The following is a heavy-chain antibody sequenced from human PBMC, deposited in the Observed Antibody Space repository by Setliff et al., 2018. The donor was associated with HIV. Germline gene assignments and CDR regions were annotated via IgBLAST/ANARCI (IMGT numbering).Heavy chain of an antibody. V-gene: IGHV1-69*04. CDR1: GGSFTSYT. CDR3: ARERPGDHYESTGYQLADWFDP. Sequence: ASVKVSCKASGGSFTSYTFSWVRQAPGQGLEWMGRIIPIVTIAHYAEQFVGRVTITADKSTSTTYMEVSSPRSEDTAVYYCARERPGDHYESTGYQLADWFDPWGQGTLVTVSS. D-gene: IGHD3-22*01. CDR2: IIPIVTIA. J-gene: IGHJ5*02.